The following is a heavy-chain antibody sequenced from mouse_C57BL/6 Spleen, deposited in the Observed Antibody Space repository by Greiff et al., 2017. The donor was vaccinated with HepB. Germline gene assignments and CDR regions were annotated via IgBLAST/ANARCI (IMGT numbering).Heavy chain of an antibody. CDR2: TYPGGGYT. J-gene: IGHJ3*01. Sequence: QVQLQQSGAELVRPGTSVKMSCKASGYTFTNYWIGWAKQRPGHGLEWIGDTYPGGGYTNYNEKFKGKATLTADKSSSTAYMQFSSLTAEDSAIYYCARRGDYPAWFAYWGQGTLVTVSA. CDR3: ARRGDYPAWFAY. V-gene: IGHV1-63*01. D-gene: IGHD2-4*01. CDR1: GYTFTNYW.